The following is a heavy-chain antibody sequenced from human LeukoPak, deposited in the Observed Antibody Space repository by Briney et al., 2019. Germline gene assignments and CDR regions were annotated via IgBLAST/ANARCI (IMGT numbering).Heavy chain of an antibody. Sequence: SLRLSCAASEFTXSSXSMNWXRXAPGKGLXWVSYITNSGNSKSYADSVKGRFTISRDNSKNTLYLQMNSLRAEDTAVYYCAKASHSGSYFDYRGQGTLVTVSS. CDR2: ITNSGNSK. D-gene: IGHD1-26*01. J-gene: IGHJ4*02. V-gene: IGHV3-48*01. CDR3: AKASHSGSYFDY. CDR1: EFTXSSXS.